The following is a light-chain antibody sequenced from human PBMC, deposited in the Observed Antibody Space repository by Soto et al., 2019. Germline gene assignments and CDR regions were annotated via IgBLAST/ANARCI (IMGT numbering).Light chain of an antibody. J-gene: IGLJ1*01. Sequence: QSALTQPASVSGSPGQSITISCTGTSSDVGGYNYVSWYQQYPGKAPKLMIYDVSNRPSGVSNRFSGSKSGNTASLTISGLQAEDEADYYCSSYTISNTLVFGSGTKVNLL. CDR2: DVS. CDR1: SSDVGGYNY. CDR3: SSYTISNTLV. V-gene: IGLV2-14*01.